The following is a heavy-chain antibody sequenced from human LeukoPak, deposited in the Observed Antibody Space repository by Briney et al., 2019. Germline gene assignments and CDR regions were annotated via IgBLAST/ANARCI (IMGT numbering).Heavy chain of an antibody. V-gene: IGHV3-53*01. D-gene: IGHD5-12*01. CDR1: GFTVSSNY. J-gene: IGHJ4*02. Sequence: QTGGSLRLSCAASGFTVSSNYMSWVRQAPGKGLEWVSVIYSGGSTYYADSVKGRFTISRDNSKNTLYLQMNSLRAEDTAVYYCANLIVATKGRSEFDYWGQGTLVTVSS. CDR2: IYSGGST. CDR3: ANLIVATKGRSEFDY.